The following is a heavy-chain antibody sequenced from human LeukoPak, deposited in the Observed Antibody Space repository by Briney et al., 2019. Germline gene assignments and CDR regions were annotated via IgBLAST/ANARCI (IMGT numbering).Heavy chain of an antibody. CDR3: TRNSGWYGLS. CDR1: GFTLSSYE. J-gene: IGHJ1*01. Sequence: GGSLRLSCTVSGFTLSSYEMSWIRQAPGKGLEWVSSIDYDGGSGHYADSVKGRFTISRDNSNDTLFLHLNSLRGEDTAVYYCTRNSGWYGLSWGQGTLVTVSS. CDR2: IDYDGGSG. D-gene: IGHD6-19*01. V-gene: IGHV3-23*01.